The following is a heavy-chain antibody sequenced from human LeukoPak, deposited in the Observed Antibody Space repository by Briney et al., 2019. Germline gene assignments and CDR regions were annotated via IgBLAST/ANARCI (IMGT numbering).Heavy chain of an antibody. Sequence: GASVKVSCKASVYTFTSYDINWVRQATGQGLEWMGWMNPNSGNTGYAQKFQGRVTMTRNTSISTAYMELSSLRSEDTAVYYCARVHYDFWSGFWDYFDYWGQGTLVTVSS. V-gene: IGHV1-8*01. CDR1: VYTFTSYD. CDR3: ARVHYDFWSGFWDYFDY. D-gene: IGHD3-3*01. CDR2: MNPNSGNT. J-gene: IGHJ4*02.